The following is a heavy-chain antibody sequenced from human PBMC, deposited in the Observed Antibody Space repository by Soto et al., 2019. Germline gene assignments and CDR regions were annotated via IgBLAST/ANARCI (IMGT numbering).Heavy chain of an antibody. D-gene: IGHD2-15*01. CDR3: AKGNLGVVVAADDAFDI. CDR1: GFTFSSYA. Sequence: GGSLRLSCAASGFTFSSYAMSWVRQAPGKGLEWVSAISGSGGSTYYADSVKGRFTISRDNSKNTLYLQMNSLRAEDTAVYYCAKGNLGVVVAADDAFDIWGQGTMVTVSS. J-gene: IGHJ3*02. V-gene: IGHV3-23*01. CDR2: ISGSGGST.